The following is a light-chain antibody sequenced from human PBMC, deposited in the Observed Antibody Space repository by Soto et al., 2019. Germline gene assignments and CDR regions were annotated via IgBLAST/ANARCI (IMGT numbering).Light chain of an antibody. V-gene: IGKV3-20*01. CDR3: QYYGSSPT. J-gene: IGKJ4*01. CDR1: QSVSSGN. Sequence: PGERAALSCRASQSVSSGNLAWYQQKPGQAPRLLIFGATGRATGIPDRFSGSESGTDFTLTISSLEPEDFAVYYCQYYGSSPTFGGGTKVEIK. CDR2: GAT.